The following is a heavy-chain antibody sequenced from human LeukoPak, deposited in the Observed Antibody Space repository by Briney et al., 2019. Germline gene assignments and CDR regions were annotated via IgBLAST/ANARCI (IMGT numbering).Heavy chain of an antibody. Sequence: SETLSLTCTVSGGSISSYYWSWIRQPAGKGLEWIGRIYTSGSTNYNPSLKSRVTMSVDTSKNQFSLKLSSVTAADTAVYYCARGPRNYYYYYMDVWGKGTTVTVSS. V-gene: IGHV4-4*07. CDR1: GGSISSYY. CDR2: IYTSGST. CDR3: ARGPRNYYYYYMDV. J-gene: IGHJ6*03.